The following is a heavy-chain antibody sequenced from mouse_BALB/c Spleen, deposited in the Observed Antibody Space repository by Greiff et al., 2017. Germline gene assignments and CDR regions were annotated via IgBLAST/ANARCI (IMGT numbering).Heavy chain of an antibody. J-gene: IGHJ4*01. CDR1: GFSLTSYG. Sequence: LVAPSQSLSITCTVSGFSLTSYGVHWVRQPPGKGLEWLGVIWAGGSTNYNSALMSRLSISKDNSKSQVFLKMNSLQTDDTAMYYCARPYGSPYYYAMDYWGQGTSVTVSS. V-gene: IGHV2-9*02. CDR3: ARPYGSPYYYAMDY. CDR2: IWAGGST. D-gene: IGHD2-10*02.